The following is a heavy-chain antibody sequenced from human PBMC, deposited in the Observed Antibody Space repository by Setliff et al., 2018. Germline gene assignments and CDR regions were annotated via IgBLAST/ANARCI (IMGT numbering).Heavy chain of an antibody. Sequence: SETLSLTCSVSGASISSYFWTWLRQPPGKGLEWIGNIHTSESTKYNPSLKSRVTISLDTSKRQFSLKLTSVTAADTAVYYCARALASGSYYGQSSYYMDVWGKGTTVTVSS. CDR1: GASISSYF. J-gene: IGHJ6*03. V-gene: IGHV4-4*08. CDR3: ARALASGSYYGQSSYYMDV. CDR2: IHTSEST. D-gene: IGHD3-10*01.